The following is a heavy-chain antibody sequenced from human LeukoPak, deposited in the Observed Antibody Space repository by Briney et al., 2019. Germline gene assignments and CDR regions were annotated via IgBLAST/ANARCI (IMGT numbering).Heavy chain of an antibody. J-gene: IGHJ4*02. V-gene: IGHV1-69*13. Sequence: GASVKVSCKASGYTFTGYYMHWVRQAPGQGLEWMGGIIPIFGTANYTQKFQGRVTITADESTSTAYMELSSLRSEDTAVYYCARELGYFDYWGQGTLVTVSS. CDR3: ARELGYFDY. CDR1: GYTFTGYY. D-gene: IGHD7-27*01. CDR2: IIPIFGTA.